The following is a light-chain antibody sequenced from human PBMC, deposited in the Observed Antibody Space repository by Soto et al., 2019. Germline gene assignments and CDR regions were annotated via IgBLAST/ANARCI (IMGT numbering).Light chain of an antibody. CDR1: SSDVGGYNY. J-gene: IGLJ1*01. CDR2: DVS. Sequence: QSALTQPRSVSGSPGQSVTISCTGTSSDVGGYNYVSWYQQHPGKAPKLMIYDVSKRPSGVPDRFSGSKSGNTASLTISGLQAEEEADYYCSSYTSSSPYVFGTGTKLTVL. V-gene: IGLV2-11*01. CDR3: SSYTSSSPYV.